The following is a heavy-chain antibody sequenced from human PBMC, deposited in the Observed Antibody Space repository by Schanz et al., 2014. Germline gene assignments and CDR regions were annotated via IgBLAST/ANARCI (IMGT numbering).Heavy chain of an antibody. CDR3: ARQRSYFYGTDI. CDR1: GFTFRGYA. V-gene: IGHV3-48*04. J-gene: IGHJ6*02. CDR2: ISSVGISK. Sequence: EVQLLESGGDLVQPGGSLRLSCVVSGFTFRGYAMSWVRQAPGKGLEWVSYISSVGISKYYADPVKGRFTISRDSAKNSLYLQMNSLRAEDTAVYYCARQRSYFYGTDIWGQGTTVTVSS.